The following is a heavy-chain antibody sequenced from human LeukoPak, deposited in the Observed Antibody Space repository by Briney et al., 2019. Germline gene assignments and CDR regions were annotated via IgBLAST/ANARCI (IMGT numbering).Heavy chain of an antibody. CDR3: ATHERSTWYGDLDY. CDR1: RFTLSKYW. Sequence: GGSLRLSCAASRFTLSKYWVGWVRPAPGKGVEGVSTISGTGGSTYYADCVKGQFTISRDNSKNTLYQQMNSLRAEDTAVYYCATHERSTWYGDLDYWGQGTLVTVSS. CDR2: ISGTGGST. D-gene: IGHD6-13*01. J-gene: IGHJ4*02. V-gene: IGHV3-23*01.